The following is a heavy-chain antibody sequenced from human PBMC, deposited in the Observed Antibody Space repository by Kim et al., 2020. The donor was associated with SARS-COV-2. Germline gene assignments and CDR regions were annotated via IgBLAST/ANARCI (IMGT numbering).Heavy chain of an antibody. J-gene: IGHJ5*02. V-gene: IGHV3-49*04. Sequence: GGSLRLSCTGSGFIFGDYAMSWVRQAPGKGRGWVGLIRTGVNGGPQKNAAFVEGTFIIPRDDSKNTAYLKMNSLKTEETAVYYCTRGQQQLGAGYLIDPWGQGTLVTVSS. CDR2: IRTGVNGGPQ. CDR3: TRGQQQLGAGYLIDP. D-gene: IGHD1-1*01. CDR1: GFIFGDYA.